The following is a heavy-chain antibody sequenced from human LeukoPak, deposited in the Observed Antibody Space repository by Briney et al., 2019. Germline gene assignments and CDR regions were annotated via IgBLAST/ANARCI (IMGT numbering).Heavy chain of an antibody. D-gene: IGHD6-19*01. J-gene: IGHJ6*02. V-gene: IGHV1-46*01. CDR1: GYTFTSYY. Sequence: ASVKVSCKAPGYTFTSYYMHWVRQAPGQGLEWMGIINPSGGSTSYAQKFQGRVTMTRDTSTSTVYMELSSLRSEDTAVYYCARDRRRVSSGWTLYYYGMDVWGQGTTVTVSS. CDR3: ARDRRRVSSGWTLYYYGMDV. CDR2: INPSGGST.